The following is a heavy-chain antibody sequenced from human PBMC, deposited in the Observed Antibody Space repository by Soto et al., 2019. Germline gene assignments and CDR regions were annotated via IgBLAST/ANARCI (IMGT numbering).Heavy chain of an antibody. V-gene: IGHV4-38-2*02. D-gene: IGHD3-3*01. J-gene: IGHJ5*02. Sequence: PSETLSLTCDVSGYSMISDYYCGWIRQPPGKGLEWIGSIFHSGSTYYNESLRSRVTISVDTSKNQFSLRMTSVTAADTAMYYCARDRRIRIFGVLTPNWCDPWGQGTLVTVAS. CDR2: IFHSGST. CDR1: GYSMISDYY. CDR3: ARDRRIRIFGVLTPNWCDP.